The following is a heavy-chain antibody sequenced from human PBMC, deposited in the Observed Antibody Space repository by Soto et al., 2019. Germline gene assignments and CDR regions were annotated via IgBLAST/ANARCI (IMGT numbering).Heavy chain of an antibody. CDR2: INPGNGNT. D-gene: IGHD6-19*01. CDR3: ARVAVAGSASYFWFDS. J-gene: IGHJ5*01. V-gene: IGHV1-3*01. Sequence: GASVALCCNASGFTFAVHVRLWLRLVPWHRLEWMGWINPGNGNTKYARIFQGRVTITIDTPASTTDMEVSSLRSEDMAVYCCARVAVAGSASYFWFDSWGQGTLVTVSS. CDR1: GFTFAVHV.